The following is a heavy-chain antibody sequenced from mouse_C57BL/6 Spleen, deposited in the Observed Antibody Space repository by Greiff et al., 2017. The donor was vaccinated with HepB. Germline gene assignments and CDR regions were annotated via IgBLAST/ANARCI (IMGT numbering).Heavy chain of an antibody. J-gene: IGHJ4*01. Sequence: QLQQSGAELVKPGASVKISCKASGYAFSSYWMNWVKQRPGKGLEWIGQIYPGDGDTNYNGKFKGKATLTADKSSSTAYMQLSSLTSEDSAVYFCARSSYYGSSYNAMDYWGQGTSVTVSS. CDR2: IYPGDGDT. CDR1: GYAFSSYW. D-gene: IGHD1-1*01. CDR3: ARSSYYGSSYNAMDY. V-gene: IGHV1-80*01.